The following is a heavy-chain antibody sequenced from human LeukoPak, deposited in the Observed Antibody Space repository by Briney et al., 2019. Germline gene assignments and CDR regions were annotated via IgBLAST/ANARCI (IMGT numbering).Heavy chain of an antibody. CDR1: GYTFTGYY. CDR2: INPNSGGT. CDR3: ARPWENTPVGY. J-gene: IGHJ4*02. D-gene: IGHD1-26*01. V-gene: IGHV1-2*02. Sequence: ASVKVSCKASGYTFTGYYMHWVRQAPGQGLEWMGWINPNSGGTNCAQKFQGRVTMTTDTSISTAYMELSSLRSEDTAVYYCARPWENTPVGYWGQGTLVTVSS.